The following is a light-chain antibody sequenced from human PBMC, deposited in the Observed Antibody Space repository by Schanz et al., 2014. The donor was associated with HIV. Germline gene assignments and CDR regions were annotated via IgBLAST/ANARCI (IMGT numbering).Light chain of an antibody. CDR1: NSDVGGHNY. CDR3: AAWDDSLNSAA. J-gene: IGLJ7*01. CDR2: EVT. Sequence: QSALTQPPSASGSPGQSVTISCTGTNSDVGGHNYVSWFQQHPGKAPRLIIYEVTKWPSGVPDRFSGSKSGNTASLIVSGLQAEDEAEYYCAAWDDSLNSAAFGGGTQLTVL. V-gene: IGLV2-8*01.